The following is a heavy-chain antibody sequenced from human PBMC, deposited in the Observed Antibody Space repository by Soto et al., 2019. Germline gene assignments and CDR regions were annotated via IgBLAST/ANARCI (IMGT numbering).Heavy chain of an antibody. CDR3: ARIFDYYYDSSGYFSSDY. CDR2: IYYSGST. V-gene: IGHV4-61*01. CDR1: GGSVSSGSYY. Sequence: SETLSLTCTVSGGSVSSGSYYWSWIRQPPGKGLEWIGYIYYSGSTNYNPSLKSRVTISVDTSKNQFSLKLSSVTAADTAVYYCARIFDYYYDSSGYFSSDYWGQGTLVTVSS. D-gene: IGHD3-22*01. J-gene: IGHJ4*02.